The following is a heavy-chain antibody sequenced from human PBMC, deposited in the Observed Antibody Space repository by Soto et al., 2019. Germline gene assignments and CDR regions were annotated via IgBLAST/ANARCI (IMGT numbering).Heavy chain of an antibody. Sequence: GGSLRLSCAASGFTFSSYSMNWVRQAPGKGLEWVSYISSSSSTIYYADSVKGRFTISRDNAKNSLYLQMNSLRDEDTAVYYCAREPYYYDSSGYYPPCGMDVWGQGTTVTVSS. D-gene: IGHD3-22*01. J-gene: IGHJ6*02. CDR3: AREPYYYDSSGYYPPCGMDV. CDR2: ISSSSSTI. CDR1: GFTFSSYS. V-gene: IGHV3-48*02.